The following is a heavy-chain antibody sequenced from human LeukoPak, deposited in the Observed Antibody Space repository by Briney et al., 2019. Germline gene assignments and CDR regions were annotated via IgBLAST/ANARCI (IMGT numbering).Heavy chain of an antibody. V-gene: IGHV3-21*04. CDR1: GFTFSSYS. CDR2: ISSSSSYI. D-gene: IGHD6-13*01. J-gene: IGHJ4*02. CDR3: ARSIPYGTTWYGRSDY. Sequence: GGSLRLSCAASGFTFSSYSMNWVRQAPGKGLEWVSSISSSSSYIYYADSVKGRFTISRDNAKNSLYLQMNSLRAEDTAIYYCARSIPYGTTWYGRSDYWGQGTLVTVSS.